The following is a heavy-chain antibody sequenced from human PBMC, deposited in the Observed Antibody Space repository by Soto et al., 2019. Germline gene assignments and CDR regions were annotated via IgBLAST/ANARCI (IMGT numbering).Heavy chain of an antibody. CDR3: ARDLEGPLVTPASLY. Sequence: QVQLVESGGGVVQPGRSLRLSCAASGFTFSSYGMHWVRQAPGKGLEWVAVIWYDGSNKYYADSVKGRFTISRDNSKNTRYLQMNSLRAEDTAVYYCARDLEGPLVTPASLYSGQGTLVTVSS. D-gene: IGHD1-1*01. J-gene: IGHJ4*01. CDR2: IWYDGSNK. V-gene: IGHV3-33*01. CDR1: GFTFSSYG.